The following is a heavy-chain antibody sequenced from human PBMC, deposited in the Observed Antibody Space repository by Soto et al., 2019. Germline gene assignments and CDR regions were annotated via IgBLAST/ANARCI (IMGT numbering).Heavy chain of an antibody. J-gene: IGHJ4*02. CDR2: IRTDGSST. CDR1: GFTFSNYW. D-gene: IGHD4-17*01. CDR3: AREGFYGDYALDY. V-gene: IGHV3-74*01. Sequence: EVQLVESGGGLVQPGGSLRLSCAASGFTFSNYWMHWVRQAPGKGLLWVSRIRTDGSSTGYADSVKGRFTISRXNAXXXXXXXXNSLRAEDTAVYYCAREGFYGDYALDYWGQGTLVTVSS.